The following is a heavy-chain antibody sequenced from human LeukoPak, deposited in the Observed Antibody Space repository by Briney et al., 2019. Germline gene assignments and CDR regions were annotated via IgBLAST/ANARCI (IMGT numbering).Heavy chain of an antibody. V-gene: IGHV3-23*01. J-gene: IGHJ4*02. CDR1: GITFSNYA. CDR3: AGRVTGYSSGYVY. CDR2: ISGSAHKI. D-gene: IGHD5-18*01. Sequence: GGSLRLSCVASGITFSNYAVSWVRQAPEKGLDWVSVISGSAHKIRYADSVKGRFTISRDNSENIVYLQMNNLRAEDTAVYYCAGRVTGYSSGYVYWGQGTLATVSS.